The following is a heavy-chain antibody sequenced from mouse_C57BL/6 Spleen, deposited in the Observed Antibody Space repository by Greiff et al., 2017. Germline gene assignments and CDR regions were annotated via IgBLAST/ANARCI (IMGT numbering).Heavy chain of an antibody. CDR1: GYSITSGYY. CDR3: ARGGDSSGYEAMDY. D-gene: IGHD3-2*02. Sequence: DVKLQESGPGLVKPSQSLSLTCSVTGYSITSGYYWNWIRQFPGNKLEWMGYISYDGSNNYNPSLKNRISITRDTSKNQFFQKLNSVTTEDTATYYCARGGDSSGYEAMDYWGQGTSVTVAS. J-gene: IGHJ4*01. CDR2: ISYDGSN. V-gene: IGHV3-6*01.